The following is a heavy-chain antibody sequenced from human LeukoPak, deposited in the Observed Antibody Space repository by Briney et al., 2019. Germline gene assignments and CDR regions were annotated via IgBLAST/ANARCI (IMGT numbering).Heavy chain of an antibody. D-gene: IGHD3-10*01. CDR2: ISYDGSNK. V-gene: IGHV3-30*18. CDR1: GFTFSSYG. CDR3: AKEYGSGSYFFDY. Sequence: GGSLRLSCAASGFTFSSYGMHWVRQAPGKGLEWVAVISYDGSNKYYADSVKGRFTISRDNSKNTLYLQTNSLRAEDTAVYYCAKEYGSGSYFFDYWGQGTLVTVSS. J-gene: IGHJ4*02.